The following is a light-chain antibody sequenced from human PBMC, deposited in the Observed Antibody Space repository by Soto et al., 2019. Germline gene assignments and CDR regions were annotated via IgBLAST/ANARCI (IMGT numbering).Light chain of an antibody. CDR3: QKYNSAPTT. CDR2: AAS. CDR1: RDISSS. Sequence: DVQMTQSPSSLSASVGDRVTITCRASRDISSSLAWYQQKPGKVPKLLIYAASTLHAGVQSRFSGSGSGTFFTLTINSLQPEDVATYYCQKYNSAPTTLGRGTRLEIK. V-gene: IGKV1-27*01. J-gene: IGKJ2*01.